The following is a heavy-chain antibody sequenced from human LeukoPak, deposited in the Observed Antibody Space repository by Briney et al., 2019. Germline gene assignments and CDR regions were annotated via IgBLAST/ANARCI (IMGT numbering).Heavy chain of an antibody. CDR3: AVGVIAVAFVDY. V-gene: IGHV3-30*19. J-gene: IGHJ4*02. Sequence: GGSLRLSCAASGFTFSSYGMHWVRQAPGKGLKWVAVISYDGSNKYYADSVKGRFTISRDNSKNTLYLQMNSLRAEDTAVYYCAVGVIAVAFVDYWGQGTLVTVSS. CDR2: ISYDGSNK. CDR1: GFTFSSYG. D-gene: IGHD6-19*01.